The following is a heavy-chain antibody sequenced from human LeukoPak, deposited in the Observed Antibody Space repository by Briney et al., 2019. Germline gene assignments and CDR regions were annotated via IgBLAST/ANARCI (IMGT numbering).Heavy chain of an antibody. Sequence: SVKVSCKASGGTFSSYAISWVRQAPGQGLEWLGGIIPIFGTANYAQKFQGRVTITADESTSTAYMELSSLRSEDTAVYYCARGPLGYDILTGYAFDYWGQGTLVTVSS. CDR2: IIPIFGTA. V-gene: IGHV1-69*01. CDR3: ARGPLGYDILTGYAFDY. CDR1: GGTFSSYA. J-gene: IGHJ4*02. D-gene: IGHD3-9*01.